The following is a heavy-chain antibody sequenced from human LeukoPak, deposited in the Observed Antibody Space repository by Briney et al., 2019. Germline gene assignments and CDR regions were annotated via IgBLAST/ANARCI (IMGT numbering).Heavy chain of an antibody. Sequence: ASVKVSCKASGYTFTGYYMHWVRQAPGQGLEWRGWMNPNSGNTGYAQKFQGRVTMTRNTSISTAYMELSSLRSEDTAVYYCARHTTRGAFDIWGQGTMVTVSS. CDR3: ARHTTRGAFDI. D-gene: IGHD1-1*01. CDR2: MNPNSGNT. J-gene: IGHJ3*02. CDR1: GYTFTGYY. V-gene: IGHV1-8*02.